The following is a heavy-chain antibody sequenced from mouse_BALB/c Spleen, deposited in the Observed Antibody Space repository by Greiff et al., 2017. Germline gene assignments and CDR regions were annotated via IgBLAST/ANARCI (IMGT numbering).Heavy chain of an antibody. J-gene: IGHJ4*01. CDR1: GYAFTNYW. CDR3: AKGRGLLLRYAMDY. CDR2: IYPGSGNT. D-gene: IGHD1-2*01. V-gene: IGHV1-63*01. Sequence: VQLQQSGAELVRPGTSVKISCKASGYAFTNYWLGWVKQRPGHGLEWIGDIYPGSGNTYYNEKFKGKATLTADKSSSTAYMQLSSLTSEDSAVYFCAKGRGLLLRYAMDYWGQGTSVTVSS.